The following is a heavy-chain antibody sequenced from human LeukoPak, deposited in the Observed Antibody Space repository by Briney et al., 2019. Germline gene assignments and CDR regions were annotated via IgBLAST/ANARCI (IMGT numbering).Heavy chain of an antibody. V-gene: IGHV3-21*01. CDR1: GFTFSSYS. D-gene: IGHD6-13*01. J-gene: IGHJ4*02. CDR2: ISSSSYI. CDR3: ARTEYSSSWIDY. Sequence: PGGSLRLSCAASGFTFSSYSMNWVRQAPGKGLEWVSSISSSSYIYYADSVKGRFTISRDNAKNSLYLQMNSLRAEDTAVYYCARTEYSSSWIDYWGQGTLVTVSS.